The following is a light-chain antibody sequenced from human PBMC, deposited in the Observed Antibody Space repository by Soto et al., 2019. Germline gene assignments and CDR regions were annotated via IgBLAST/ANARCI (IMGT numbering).Light chain of an antibody. Sequence: EILMTQSPATLSLSPGERATLCCRASQSVSSNLAWYQQKPGQAPRLLIYGASTRATGVPVRFSVGGSGTEFTLTISSLQSEDFAVYYCQQYNNWPSTFGQGTKVEIK. CDR2: GAS. J-gene: IGKJ1*01. CDR3: QQYNNWPST. CDR1: QSVSSN. V-gene: IGKV3-15*01.